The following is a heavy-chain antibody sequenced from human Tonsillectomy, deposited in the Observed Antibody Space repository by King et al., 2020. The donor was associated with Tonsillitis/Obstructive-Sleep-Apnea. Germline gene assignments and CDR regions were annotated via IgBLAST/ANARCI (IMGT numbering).Heavy chain of an antibody. CDR1: GGSFSGYD. D-gene: IGHD2-2*01. J-gene: IGHJ6*03. CDR3: GTNAGDYYYYMDV. CDR2: SKHSGST. Sequence: VQLQQWGAGLLKPSETRSLTCVVYGGSFSGYDWCWSRQPPGKGLEWIGESKHSGSTDVHTSLKSRVTISIETSKNQFSLRLTSVTAADTAVYYCGTNAGDYYYYMDVWGKGTTVTVSS. V-gene: IGHV4-34*01.